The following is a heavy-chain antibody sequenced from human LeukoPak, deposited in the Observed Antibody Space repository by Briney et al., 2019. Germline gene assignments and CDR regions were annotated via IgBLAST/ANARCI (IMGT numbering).Heavy chain of an antibody. D-gene: IGHD3-10*01. CDR3: ARAPLGMVRGPMEDP. CDR2: MNPNSGNT. CDR1: GYTFTGYY. V-gene: IGHV1-8*02. Sequence: ASVKVSCKASGYTFTGYYMHWVRQAPGQGLEWMGWMNPNSGNTGYAQKFQGRVTMTRNTSISTAYMELNSLRSEDTAVYYCARAPLGMVRGPMEDPWGQGTLVTVSS. J-gene: IGHJ5*02.